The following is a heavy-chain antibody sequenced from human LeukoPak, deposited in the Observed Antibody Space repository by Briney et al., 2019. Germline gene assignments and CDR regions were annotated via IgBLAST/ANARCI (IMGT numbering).Heavy chain of an antibody. D-gene: IGHD4/OR15-4a*01. CDR2: IKQDGNEK. V-gene: IGHV3-7*01. Sequence: GSLRLSCAASGFTFSSYGMHWVRQAPGKGLEWVANIKQDGNEKYCADSVKGRFTISRDNGKNSLDLQMNSLRADDTAVYYCARDTLGEGEDANYAVYYFDYWGQGTVVTVSS. J-gene: IGHJ4*02. CDR3: ARDTLGEGEDANYAVYYFDY. CDR1: GFTFSSYG.